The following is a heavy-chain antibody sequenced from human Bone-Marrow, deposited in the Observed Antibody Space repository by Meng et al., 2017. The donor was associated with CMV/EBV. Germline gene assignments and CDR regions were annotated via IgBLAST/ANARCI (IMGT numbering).Heavy chain of an antibody. CDR2: IRSKANSYAT. Sequence: GGSLRLSCAASGFTFSGSAMHWVRQASGKGLEWVGRIRSKANSYATAYAASVTGRFTITRDDSKNTAYLQMNSLKTEDTAVYYCTRAYSSSSVFDYWGQGTLVTVSS. J-gene: IGHJ4*02. CDR1: GFTFSGSA. CDR3: TRAYSSSSVFDY. V-gene: IGHV3-73*01. D-gene: IGHD6-6*01.